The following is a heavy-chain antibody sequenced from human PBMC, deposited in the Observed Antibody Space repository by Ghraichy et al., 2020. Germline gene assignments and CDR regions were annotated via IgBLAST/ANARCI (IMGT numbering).Heavy chain of an antibody. D-gene: IGHD6-19*01. CDR3: AKPYTSGWYPPVY. CDR1: GFTFSIYA. CDR2: ISGGGGNT. V-gene: IGHV3-23*01. Sequence: GGSLRLSCAASGFTFSIYAMSWVRQAPGKGLEWVSAISGGGGNTYYADSMKGRFTISRDNSKNTLYLQMNSLRAEDTAIYYCAKPYTSGWYPPVYWGQGTLVTVSS. J-gene: IGHJ4*02.